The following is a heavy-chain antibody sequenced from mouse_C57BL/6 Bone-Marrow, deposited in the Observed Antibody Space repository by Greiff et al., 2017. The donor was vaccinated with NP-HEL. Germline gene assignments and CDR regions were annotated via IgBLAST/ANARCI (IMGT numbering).Heavy chain of an antibody. CDR2: INPSSGYT. V-gene: IGHV1-7*01. Sequence: QVQLQQSGAELAKPGASVKLSCKASGYTFTSYWMHWVKQRPGQGLEWIGYINPSSGYTKYNQKFKDKATLTAAKSSSTAYMQLSSLTYEHSAVYYCARHHPSFDYWGQGTTLTVSS. CDR3: ARHHPSFDY. J-gene: IGHJ2*01. CDR1: GYTFTSYW.